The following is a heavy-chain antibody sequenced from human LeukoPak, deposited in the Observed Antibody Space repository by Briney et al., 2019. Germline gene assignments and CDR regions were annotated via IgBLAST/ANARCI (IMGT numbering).Heavy chain of an antibody. CDR2: ISYDGSNE. CDR1: GFTFNNYG. J-gene: IGHJ4*02. V-gene: IGHV3-30*18. CDR3: VKDRATVTTPFSYYFDY. D-gene: IGHD4-17*01. Sequence: GRSLRLSCAASGFTFNNYGMHWVRQAPGKGLEWVAVISYDGSNEYYADSVKGRFTISRDNSKNTLYLQVNSLRAEDTAVYYCVKDRATVTTPFSYYFDYWGQGTLVTVSS.